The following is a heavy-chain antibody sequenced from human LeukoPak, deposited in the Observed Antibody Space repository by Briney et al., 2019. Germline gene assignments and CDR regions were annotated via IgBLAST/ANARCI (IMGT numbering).Heavy chain of an antibody. CDR1: GDSISSGDYD. CDR3: ARDGNAMVRGYAFEI. D-gene: IGHD3-10*01. Sequence: SQTLSLTCSVSGDSISSGDYDWGWVRQPPGTGLEWLGYIYSSGSTYYNPSLKSRVTISVDTSKNQFSLKLSSVTAADTAVYYCARDGNAMVRGYAFEIWGQGTMVTVSS. V-gene: IGHV4-30-4*01. CDR2: IYSSGST. J-gene: IGHJ3*02.